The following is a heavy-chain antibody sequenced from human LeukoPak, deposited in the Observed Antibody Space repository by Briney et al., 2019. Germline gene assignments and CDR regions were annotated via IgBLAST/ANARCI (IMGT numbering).Heavy chain of an antibody. J-gene: IGHJ3*02. D-gene: IGHD3-10*01. CDR3: ARERGHDAFDI. Sequence: PGGSLRLSCAASGFTFSSYRMNWVRQAPGKGLEWVSYISSSSSTIYYADSVKGRFTISRDNAKNSLYLQMNSLRAEDTAVYYCARERGHDAFDIWGQGTMVTVSS. CDR2: ISSSSSTI. V-gene: IGHV3-48*01. CDR1: GFTFSSYR.